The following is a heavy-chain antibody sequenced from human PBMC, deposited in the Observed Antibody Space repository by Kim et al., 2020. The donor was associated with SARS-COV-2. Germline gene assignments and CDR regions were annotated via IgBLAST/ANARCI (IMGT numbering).Heavy chain of an antibody. D-gene: IGHD3-22*01. CDR3: ARGQGLITMIVVVVGAFDY. CDR2: IYYSGST. Sequence: SETLSLTCTVSGGSISSGCYYWSWIRQHPGKGLEWIGYIYYSGSTYYNPSLKSRVTISVDTSKNQFSLKLSSVTAADTAVYYCARGQGLITMIVVVVGAFDYWGQGTLVTVSS. J-gene: IGHJ4*02. CDR1: GGSISSGCYY. V-gene: IGHV4-31*03.